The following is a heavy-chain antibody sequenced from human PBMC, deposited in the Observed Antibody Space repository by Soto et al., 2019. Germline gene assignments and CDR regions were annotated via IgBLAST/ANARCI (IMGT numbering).Heavy chain of an antibody. V-gene: IGHV4-34*01. CDR3: ARGRRGWQQLVPFHY. CDR1: GGSFSGYY. D-gene: IGHD6-13*01. CDR2: INHSGST. J-gene: IGHJ4*02. Sequence: QVQLQQWGAGLLKPSETLSLTCAVYGGSFSGYYWSWIRQPPGKGLGWIGEINHSGSTNYNPSLKSRVTISVDTSKNQFSLKLSSVTAADTAVYYCARGRRGWQQLVPFHYWGQGTLVTVSS.